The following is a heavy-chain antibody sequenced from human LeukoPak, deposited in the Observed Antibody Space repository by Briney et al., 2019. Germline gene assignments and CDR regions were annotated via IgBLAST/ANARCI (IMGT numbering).Heavy chain of an antibody. Sequence: GGSLRLSCAASGFTFSSYAMSWVRQAPGKGLEWVSAISVSGGTTYYADSVKGRFTISRVNSKSTLYVQMNSLRADDTAVYYWAIVVAARQGTIDPWGQGTLVTISS. J-gene: IGHJ5*02. D-gene: IGHD6-6*01. CDR1: GFTFSSYA. V-gene: IGHV3-23*01. CDR3: AIVVAARQGTIDP. CDR2: ISVSGGTT.